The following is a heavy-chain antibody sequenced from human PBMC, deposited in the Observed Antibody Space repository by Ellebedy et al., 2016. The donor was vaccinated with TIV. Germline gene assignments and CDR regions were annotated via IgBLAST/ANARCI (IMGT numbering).Heavy chain of an antibody. J-gene: IGHJ4*02. Sequence: GESLKISCAASGFTFSTFWMHWVRQAPGKGLMWVSRIDTDGSTTNYADSVKGRFTISRDNAKKTLYLQMNSLRAEDTAVYYCARDPPGIAASGPYKWGQGTLVTVSS. V-gene: IGHV3-74*01. CDR3: ARDPPGIAASGPYK. CDR1: GFTFSTFW. D-gene: IGHD6-13*01. CDR2: IDTDGSTT.